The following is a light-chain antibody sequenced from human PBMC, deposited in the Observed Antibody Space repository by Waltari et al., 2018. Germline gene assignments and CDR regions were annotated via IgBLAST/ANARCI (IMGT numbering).Light chain of an antibody. CDR2: DVT. CDR1: GRDVGDYNY. V-gene: IGLV2-11*01. CDR3: CSYAGTWV. J-gene: IGLJ3*02. Sequence: QSALTQPLSVSGSPGQSVTISCTGSGRDVGDYNYVSWYQQHPGKAPKVVIYDVTKRPSGVPDRFSGSRSGNSASLTISGLQAEDEADYYCCSYAGTWVFGGGTKLTVL.